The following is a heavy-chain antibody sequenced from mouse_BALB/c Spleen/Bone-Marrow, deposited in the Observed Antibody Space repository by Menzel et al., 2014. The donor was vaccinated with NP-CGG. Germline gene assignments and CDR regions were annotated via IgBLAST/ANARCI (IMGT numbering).Heavy chain of an antibody. CDR3: ARHGYYGSRAMDY. Sequence: EVKLVESGGGLVQPGGSLKLSCAASGFTFSSYTMSWVRQTPEKRLEWVAYISNGGGSTYYPGTVKGRFTISRGNAKNTLYLQMSSLKSEDTAMYYCARHGYYGSRAMDYWGQGTSVTVSS. V-gene: IGHV5-12-2*01. CDR2: ISNGGGST. D-gene: IGHD1-1*01. J-gene: IGHJ4*01. CDR1: GFTFSSYT.